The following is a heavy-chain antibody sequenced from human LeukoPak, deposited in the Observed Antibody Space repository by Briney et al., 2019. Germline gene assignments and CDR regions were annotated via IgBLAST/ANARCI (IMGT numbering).Heavy chain of an antibody. CDR2: IYYSGST. D-gene: IGHD3-22*01. J-gene: IGHJ1*01. CDR1: GGSISINNYY. CDR3: ARHSKYYYESSGSYVGYFEH. V-gene: IGHV4-61*05. Sequence: SETLSLTCTVSGGSISINNYYWGWIRQPPGKGLGWIGYIYYSGSTNCNPSLKSRVTISVDTSKNQFSLKLSSVTAADTAVYYGARHSKYYYESSGSYVGYFEHWGQGTLVTVSS.